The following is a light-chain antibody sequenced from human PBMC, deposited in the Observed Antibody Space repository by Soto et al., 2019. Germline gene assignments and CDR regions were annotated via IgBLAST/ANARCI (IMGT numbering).Light chain of an antibody. V-gene: IGLV2-14*01. J-gene: IGLJ3*02. CDR2: EVS. Sequence: QSALTQPASVSGSLGQSITISCTGTSSDIGGYKYVSWYQQHPGKAPKLIIFEVSNRPSGVSDRFSGSNSGNTASLTISGLQAADEADYYCTSYSRYRVLVFGGGTK. CDR3: TSYSRYRVLV. CDR1: SSDIGGYKY.